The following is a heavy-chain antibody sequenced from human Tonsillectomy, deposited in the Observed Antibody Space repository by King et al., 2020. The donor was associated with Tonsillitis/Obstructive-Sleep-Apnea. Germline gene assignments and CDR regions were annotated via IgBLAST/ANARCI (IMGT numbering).Heavy chain of an antibody. J-gene: IGHJ3*01. CDR3: AREALDAFDV. Sequence: VQLQESGPGLVKPSETLSLTCTVSGGSTSSYYWSWIRQPPWKGLEWIGYIYYSGSTKYNPSLKSRVTISVDTSKNQFSLKLSSVTAADTAVYHCAREALDAFDVWGQGTMVTVSS. CDR1: GGSTSSYY. V-gene: IGHV4-59*01. CDR2: IYYSGST.